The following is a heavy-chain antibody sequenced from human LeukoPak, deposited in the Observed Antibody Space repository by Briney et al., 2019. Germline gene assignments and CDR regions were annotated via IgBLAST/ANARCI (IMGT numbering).Heavy chain of an antibody. CDR2: INHSGST. Sequence: SETLSLTCAVYGGSFSGYYWSWIRQPPGKGLEWIGEINHSGSTNYNPSLKSRVTISVDTSKNQFSLKPSSVTAADTAVYYCATQRLTGTTLEDDYWGQGTLVTVSS. CDR3: ATQRLTGTTLEDDY. CDR1: GGSFSGYY. D-gene: IGHD1-7*01. V-gene: IGHV4-34*01. J-gene: IGHJ4*02.